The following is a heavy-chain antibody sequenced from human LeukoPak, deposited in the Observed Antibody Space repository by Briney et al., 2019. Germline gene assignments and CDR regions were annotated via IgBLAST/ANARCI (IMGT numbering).Heavy chain of an antibody. D-gene: IGHD6-19*01. CDR1: GGSIRSYY. J-gene: IGHJ4*02. Sequence: PSETLSLTCTVSGGSIRSYYWSWIRQPPGKGLEWIGYIYYSGSTNYNASLKSRVTISVDTSKNQFSLKLSSVTAADTAVYYCARGGRYSSGWYPFGYWGQGTLVTVSS. CDR3: ARGGRYSSGWYPFGY. V-gene: IGHV4-59*08. CDR2: IYYSGST.